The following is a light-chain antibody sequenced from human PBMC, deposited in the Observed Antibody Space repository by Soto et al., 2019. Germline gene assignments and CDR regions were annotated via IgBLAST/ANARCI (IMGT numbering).Light chain of an antibody. CDR3: CSYAASGTFYV. J-gene: IGLJ1*01. CDR2: EGS. CDR1: SSDVGSYNL. Sequence: QSALTLPDSVSRSPGQTITISCTGNSSDVGSYNLVSWYQQHPGKAPKLMIYEGSKRPSGVSYRFSGSKSGNTASLTISGLQAEYEADYYCCSYAASGTFYVFGTGTKVTVL. V-gene: IGLV2-23*01.